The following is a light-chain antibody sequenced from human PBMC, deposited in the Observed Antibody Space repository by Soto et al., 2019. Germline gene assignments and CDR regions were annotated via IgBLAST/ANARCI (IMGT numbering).Light chain of an antibody. Sequence: QSALTQPRSVSGSPGQSVTISCTGTSSDVGAYNYDSWYQQHPGKAPKLMTYDVSKRPSGVPDRFSGSKSGNTASLTISGLQAEDEADYYCCSYADNYSYVFGTGTKLTVL. CDR2: DVS. V-gene: IGLV2-11*01. CDR1: SSDVGAYNY. J-gene: IGLJ1*01. CDR3: CSYADNYSYV.